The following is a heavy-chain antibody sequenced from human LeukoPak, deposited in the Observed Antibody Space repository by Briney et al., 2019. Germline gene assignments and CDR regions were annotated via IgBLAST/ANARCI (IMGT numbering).Heavy chain of an antibody. CDR1: GGSISSSSYY. V-gene: IGHV4-39*07. CDR2: IYYSGST. D-gene: IGHD6-19*01. CDR3: ARDQAVAGSNWFDP. Sequence: KPSETLSLTCTVSGGSISSSSYYWGWIRQPPGKGLEWIGSIYYSGSTYYNPSLKSRVTISVDTSKNQFSLKLSSVTAADTAVYYCARDQAVAGSNWFDPWGQGTLVTVSS. J-gene: IGHJ5*02.